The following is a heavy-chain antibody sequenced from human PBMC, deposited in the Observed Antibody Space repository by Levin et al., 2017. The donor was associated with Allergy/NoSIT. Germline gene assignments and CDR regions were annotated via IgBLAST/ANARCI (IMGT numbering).Heavy chain of an antibody. Sequence: GESLKISCKGSGYSFTSYWIGWVRQMPGKGLEWMGIIYPGDSDTRYSPSFQGQVTISADKSISTAYLQWSSLKASDTAMYYCARYGGDYGSRQNNWFDPWGQGTLVTVSS. CDR2: IYPGDSDT. CDR1: GYSFTSYW. V-gene: IGHV5-51*01. D-gene: IGHD3-10*01. J-gene: IGHJ5*02. CDR3: ARYGGDYGSRQNNWFDP.